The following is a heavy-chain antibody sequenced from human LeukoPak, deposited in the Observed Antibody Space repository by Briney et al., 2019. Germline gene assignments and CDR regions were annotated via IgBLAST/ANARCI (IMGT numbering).Heavy chain of an antibody. J-gene: IGHJ3*02. CDR1: GGSISSYY. D-gene: IGHD3-22*01. CDR3: ARAPRDDSSGKIANAFDI. V-gene: IGHV4-59*06. CDR2: IYYSGST. Sequence: SETLSLTCTVSGGSISSYYWSWIRQHPGKGLEWIGYIYYSGSTYYNPSLKSRVTISVDTSKNQFSLKLSSVTAADTAVYYCARAPRDDSSGKIANAFDIWGQGTMVTVSS.